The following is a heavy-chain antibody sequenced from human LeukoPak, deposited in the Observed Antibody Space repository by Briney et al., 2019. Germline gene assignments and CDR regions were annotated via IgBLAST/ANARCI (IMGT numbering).Heavy chain of an antibody. CDR3: ARVVAHYYYMDV. Sequence: SETLSLTCTVSGGSISSSSYYWGWIRQPPGKGLEWIGRIYTSGSTNYNPSLKSRVTMSVDTSKNQFSLKLSSVTAADTAVYYCARVVAHYYYMDVWGKGTTVTVSS. CDR1: GGSISSSSYY. J-gene: IGHJ6*03. V-gene: IGHV4-39*07. CDR2: IYTSGST.